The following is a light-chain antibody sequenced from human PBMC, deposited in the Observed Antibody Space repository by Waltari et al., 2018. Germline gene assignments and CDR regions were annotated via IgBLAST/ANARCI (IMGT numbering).Light chain of an antibody. CDR3: SSYRSRNTPVL. V-gene: IGLV2-14*01. J-gene: IGLJ2*01. CDR2: EVP. CDR1: SRDIGAYNY. Sequence: QSALTQPASVSGSPGQSITISCTGTSRDIGAYNYVTWYQQHTDQAPKRRVSEVPNRPPGVPDRVSGSKSGNTASLRISGLQAEDEADYYCSSYRSRNTPVLIGGGTTLTVV.